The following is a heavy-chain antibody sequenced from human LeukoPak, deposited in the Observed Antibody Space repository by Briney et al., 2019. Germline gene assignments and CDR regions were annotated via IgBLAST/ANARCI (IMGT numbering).Heavy chain of an antibody. D-gene: IGHD1-26*01. CDR1: GYAFTSYV. Sequence: GASVKVSCKASGYAFTSYVITWVRQAPGQGLEWMGWISPYNGNTNYAQKLQGRVTMTTDTSTSTAYMELRSLRSDDTAVYYCAREGGGYYLDYWGQGTLVTVSS. CDR3: AREGGGYYLDY. J-gene: IGHJ4*02. CDR2: ISPYNGNT. V-gene: IGHV1-18*01.